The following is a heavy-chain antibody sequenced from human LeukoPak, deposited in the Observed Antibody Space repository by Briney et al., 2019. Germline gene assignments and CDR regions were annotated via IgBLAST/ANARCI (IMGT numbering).Heavy chain of an antibody. J-gene: IGHJ4*02. V-gene: IGHV1-46*01. CDR2: INPSGGT. CDR1: GNTFSIYI. D-gene: IGHD6-13*01. CDR3: AREGVAATGLDY. Sequence: ASVKVSCKASGNTFSIYIMHWVRQASGQGLEWMGIINPSGGTSYAQKLQGRVTMTRDTSSSTVYMELSSLTSEDTAVYYCAREGVAATGLDYWGQGTLVTVSS.